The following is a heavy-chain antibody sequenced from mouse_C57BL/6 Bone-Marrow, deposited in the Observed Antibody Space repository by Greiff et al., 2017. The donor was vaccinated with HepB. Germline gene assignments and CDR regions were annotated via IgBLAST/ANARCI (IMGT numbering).Heavy chain of an antibody. Sequence: VQLQQSGAELVRPGASVKLSCKASGYTFTDYYINWVKQRPGQGLEWIARIYPGSGNTYYNEKFKGKATLTADKSSSTAYMQLSSLTSEDSAVYFCASTIYFDYWGQGTTLTVSS. CDR2: IYPGSGNT. V-gene: IGHV1-76*01. J-gene: IGHJ2*01. CDR1: GYTFTDYY. CDR3: ASTIYFDY.